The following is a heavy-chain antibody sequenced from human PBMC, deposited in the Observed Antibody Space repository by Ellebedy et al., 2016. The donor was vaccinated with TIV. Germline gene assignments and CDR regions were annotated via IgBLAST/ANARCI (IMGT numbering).Heavy chain of an antibody. V-gene: IGHV1-46*01. CDR2: IDPSGGGT. D-gene: IGHD4-23*01. J-gene: IGHJ4*02. Sequence: ASVKVSCKTSGYTFINFYMHWVRQAPGQGLEYMGIIDPSGGGTTYTQKFEGGVTMTRDTSTSTVYMELSSLRSEDTAVYYCARGVNGDGGYFYMWYWGQGTLVTVSS. CDR1: GYTFINFY. CDR3: ARGVNGDGGYFYMWY.